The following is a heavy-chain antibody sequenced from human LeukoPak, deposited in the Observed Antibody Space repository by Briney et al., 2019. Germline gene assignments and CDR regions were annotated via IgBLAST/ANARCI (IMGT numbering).Heavy chain of an antibody. Sequence: PGGSLRLSCAASGFTFSSYAMSWVRQAPGKGLEWVSAISGSGGSTYYADSVKGRFTISRDDSKNTLYLQMNSLRAEDTAVYYCAKAPQMIVVVIRYFDYWGQGTLVTVSS. CDR1: GFTFSSYA. CDR2: ISGSGGST. V-gene: IGHV3-23*01. CDR3: AKAPQMIVVVIRYFDY. J-gene: IGHJ4*02. D-gene: IGHD3-22*01.